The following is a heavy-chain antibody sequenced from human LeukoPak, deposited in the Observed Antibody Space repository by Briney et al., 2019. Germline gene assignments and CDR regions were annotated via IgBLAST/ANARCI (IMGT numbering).Heavy chain of an antibody. CDR1: GFTFSTYG. V-gene: IGHV3-33*01. Sequence: GGSLRLSCAASGFTFSTYGMHWVRQAPGRGLEWVAVIWYDGTNKYYGDSVKGRFTISRDNSKNTLYLQMNSLRAEDTAVYYCARAVGSFDYWGQGTLVTVSS. D-gene: IGHD3-10*01. CDR2: IWYDGTNK. J-gene: IGHJ4*02. CDR3: ARAVGSFDY.